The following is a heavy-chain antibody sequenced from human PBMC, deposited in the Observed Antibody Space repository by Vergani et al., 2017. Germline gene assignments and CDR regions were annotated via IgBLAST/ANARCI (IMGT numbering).Heavy chain of an antibody. CDR1: GGSISSYY. D-gene: IGHD1-26*01. V-gene: IGHV4-59*08. CDR3: ARHSGGSLKDYYYGMDV. J-gene: IGHJ6*02. Sequence: QVQLQESGPGLVKPSETLSLTCTVSGGSISSYYWSWIRQPPGKGLEWIGYIYYSGSTNYNPSLKSRVTIPVETSTNQFSLKLSSVTAADTALYYCARHSGGSLKDYYYGMDVWGQGTTVTVSS. CDR2: IYYSGST.